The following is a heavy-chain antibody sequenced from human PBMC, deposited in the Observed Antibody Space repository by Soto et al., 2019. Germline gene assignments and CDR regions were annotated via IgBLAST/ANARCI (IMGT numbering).Heavy chain of an antibody. D-gene: IGHD2-15*01. CDR1: GDSINSGGYY. CDR3: ARGGIAGHWFGP. V-gene: IGHV4-31*03. CDR2: IFHSGST. Sequence: QVQLQESGPGLVKPSQTLSLTCTVSGDSINSGGYYYSWIRQHPGQGLEWVGYIFHSGSTLSNPSLRSRVTLSADTSKNQLSLKLTSVTAADTAVYYCARGGIAGHWFGPWGQGTLVTVSA. J-gene: IGHJ5*02.